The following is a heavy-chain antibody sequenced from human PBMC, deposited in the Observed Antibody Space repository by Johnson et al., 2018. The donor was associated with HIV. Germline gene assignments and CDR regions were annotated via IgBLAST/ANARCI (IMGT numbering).Heavy chain of an antibody. CDR2: IYSGGYT. V-gene: IGHV3-66*01. Sequence: VQLVESGGGVVQPGTSLRLSCTASGFTVSSNYMSWVRQAPGKGLEWVSVIYSGGYTYYADSVKGRFTISRDNSKNTLYLQMNNLRAEDTAVYYCARGLAMGHDALDIWGQGTMVTVSS. CDR3: ARGLAMGHDALDI. CDR1: GFTVSSNY. J-gene: IGHJ3*02. D-gene: IGHD1-26*01.